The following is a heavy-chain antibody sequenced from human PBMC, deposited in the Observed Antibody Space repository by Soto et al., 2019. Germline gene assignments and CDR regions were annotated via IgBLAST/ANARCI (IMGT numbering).Heavy chain of an antibody. CDR2: IIRIFHTP. Sequence: SVKVSCKASGGTFSSYAFSGVRQAPGQGLEWMGGIIRIFHTPTYAQKFQGRVTITADESTSTAYMELISLRSDDTAVYYCVHRRDGYNSAFFDYWGQGTLVTVSS. D-gene: IGHD5-12*01. CDR1: GGTFSSYA. V-gene: IGHV1-69*13. CDR3: VHRRDGYNSAFFDY. J-gene: IGHJ4*02.